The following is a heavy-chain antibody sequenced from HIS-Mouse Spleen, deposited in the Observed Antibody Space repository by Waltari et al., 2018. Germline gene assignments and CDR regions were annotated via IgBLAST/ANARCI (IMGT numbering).Heavy chain of an antibody. CDR1: GGTFSSYA. D-gene: IGHD3-10*01. CDR3: ARDLNYYGSGSYYWYFDL. CDR2: ISPSLGIA. J-gene: IGHJ2*01. V-gene: IGHV1-69*04. Sequence: QVQLVQSGAEVKKPGSSVKVSCKASGGTFSSYAISWVRQAPGQGLEWMGRISPSLGIATYAQQFQGRVTITADKSTSTAYMELSSLRSEDTAVYYCARDLNYYGSGSYYWYFDLWGRGTLVTVSS.